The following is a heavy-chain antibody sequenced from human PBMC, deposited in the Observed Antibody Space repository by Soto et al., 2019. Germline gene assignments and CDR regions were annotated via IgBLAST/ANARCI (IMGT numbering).Heavy chain of an antibody. CDR1: GYTFTSYG. V-gene: IGHV1-18*01. Sequence: GASVKVSCKASGYTFTSYGISWVRQAPGQGLEWMGWISAYNGNTNYAQKLQGRVTMTTDTSTSTAYTELRSLRSDDTAVYYCARGHTSMSMKTYYDFWSGYYYFDYWGQGTLVTVSS. D-gene: IGHD3-3*01. CDR2: ISAYNGNT. J-gene: IGHJ4*02. CDR3: ARGHTSMSMKTYYDFWSGYYYFDY.